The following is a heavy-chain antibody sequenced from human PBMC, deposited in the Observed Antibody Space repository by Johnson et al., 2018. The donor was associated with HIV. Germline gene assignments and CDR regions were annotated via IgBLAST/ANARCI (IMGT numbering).Heavy chain of an antibody. J-gene: IGHJ3*02. D-gene: IGHD3-16*01. V-gene: IGHV3-21*01. CDR2: LSGSGGST. CDR3: ARAGDYDAFDI. CDR1: GFTFSSYA. Sequence: VQVVESGGGVVQPGRSLRLSCAASGFTFSSYAMHWVRQAPGKGLEWVSALSGSGGSTYYADSVKGRFTISRDNAKNSMYLQMNSLRAEDTAVYYCARAGDYDAFDIWGQGTMVTVSS.